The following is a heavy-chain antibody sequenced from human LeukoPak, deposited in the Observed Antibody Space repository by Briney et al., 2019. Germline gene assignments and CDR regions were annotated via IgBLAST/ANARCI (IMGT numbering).Heavy chain of an antibody. CDR1: GFTFSSYA. CDR2: FSGSGGST. V-gene: IGHV3-23*01. CDR3: AKEASYCTNGVCYSRIFDT. J-gene: IGHJ5*02. D-gene: IGHD2-8*01. Sequence: GGFLRLSCAASGFTFSSYAMSWVRQAPGKGLEWVSAFSGSGGSTFYADSVKGWFTMYRDNSKNTLHLQMNSLRAEDTAVYYCAKEASYCTNGVCYSRIFDTWGQGTLVTVSS.